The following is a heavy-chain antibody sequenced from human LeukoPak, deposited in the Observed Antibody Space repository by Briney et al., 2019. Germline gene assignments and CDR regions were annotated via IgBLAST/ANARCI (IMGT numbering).Heavy chain of an antibody. D-gene: IGHD6-13*01. CDR3: ARDYRLSYSSSWYVFDI. Sequence: SETLSLTCTVSGGYISSYHWSWIRQPPGKGLEWIGSISYNGITNYNPSLKSRVIMSVDTSKNQFSLNLRSATAADTAVYYCARDYRLSYSSSWYVFDIWGQGTMVTVSS. CDR2: ISYNGIT. CDR1: GGYISSYH. J-gene: IGHJ3*02. V-gene: IGHV4-59*01.